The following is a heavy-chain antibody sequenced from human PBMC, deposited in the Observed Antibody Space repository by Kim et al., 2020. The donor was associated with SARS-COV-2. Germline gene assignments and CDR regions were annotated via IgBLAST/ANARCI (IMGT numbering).Heavy chain of an antibody. CDR3: AKEPQKSSWYYFDY. J-gene: IGHJ4*02. V-gene: IGHV3-23*01. D-gene: IGHD6-13*01. Sequence: ADAVKCRFTISRDDSKNTFYLQRSSLSAEDTAVYYCAKEPQKSSWYYFDYWGQGALVTVSS.